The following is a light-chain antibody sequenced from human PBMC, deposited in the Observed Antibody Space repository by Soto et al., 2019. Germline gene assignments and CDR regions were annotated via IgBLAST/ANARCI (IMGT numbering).Light chain of an antibody. Sequence: QSVLTQPPSASGSPGQSVTISCTGTSSDVGAYNYVSWYQQHPGKVPKLMIYDVNKRPSGVSDRFSGSKSGNTASLTISGLQPEDEADYYCSSFTTSSTFVFGTGTKVTVL. CDR3: SSFTTSSTFV. CDR2: DVN. CDR1: SSDVGAYNY. J-gene: IGLJ1*01. V-gene: IGLV2-14*01.